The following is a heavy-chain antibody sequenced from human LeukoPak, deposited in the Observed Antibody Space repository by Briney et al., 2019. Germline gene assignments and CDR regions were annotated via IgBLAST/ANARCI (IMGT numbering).Heavy chain of an antibody. CDR3: ARDPPLVGATTGYFDY. Sequence: ASVKVSCKASGYTFTSYYMHWVRQAPGQGLEWMGIINPSGGSTSYAQKFQGRVTMTRDTSTSTVYMELSSLRSEDTAVYYCARDPPLVGATTGYFDYWGQGTLVTVSS. CDR1: GYTFTSYY. CDR2: INPSGGST. V-gene: IGHV1-46*01. J-gene: IGHJ4*02. D-gene: IGHD1-26*01.